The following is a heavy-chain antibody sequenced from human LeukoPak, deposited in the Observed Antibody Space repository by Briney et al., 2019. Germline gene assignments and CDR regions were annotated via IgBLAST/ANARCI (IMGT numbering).Heavy chain of an antibody. D-gene: IGHD3-16*01. V-gene: IGHV3-23*01. CDR3: AKDLNDYVSYFDY. CDR1: GSTFSSYA. J-gene: IGHJ4*02. CDR2: ISGSGGST. Sequence: PGGSLRLSCAASGSTFSSYAMSWVRQAPGKGLEWVSAISGSGGSTYYADSVKGRFTISRDNSKNTLYLQMNSLRAEDTAVYYCAKDLNDYVSYFDYWGQGTLVTVSS.